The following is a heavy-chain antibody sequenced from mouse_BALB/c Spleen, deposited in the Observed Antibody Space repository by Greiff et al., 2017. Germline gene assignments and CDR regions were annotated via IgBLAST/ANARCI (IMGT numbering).Heavy chain of an antibody. Sequence: EVKLVESGAELVRPGALVKLSCKASGFNIKDYYMHWVKQRPEQGLEWIGWIDPENGNTIYDPKFQGKASITADTSSNTAYLQLSSLTSEDAAVYYCARLLGGFAYWGQGTLGTVSA. V-gene: IGHV14-1*02. CDR3: ARLLGGFAY. CDR1: GFNIKDYY. J-gene: IGHJ3*01. D-gene: IGHD1-1*01. CDR2: IDPENGNT.